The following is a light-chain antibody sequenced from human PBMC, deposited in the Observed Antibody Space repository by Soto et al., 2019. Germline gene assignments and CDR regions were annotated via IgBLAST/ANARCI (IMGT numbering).Light chain of an antibody. J-gene: IGLJ3*02. CDR3: AAWDDSLRGWV. V-gene: IGLV1-47*01. CDR1: SSNIGSNY. CDR2: RNY. Sequence: QLVLTQSPSASGTPGQTVTISCSGSSSNIGSNYVFWFQQLPGTAPKLLLYRNYQRPSGVPDRFSGSKSGTSASLAISGLRSENEADYDCAAWDDSLRGWVFGGGTKLTVL.